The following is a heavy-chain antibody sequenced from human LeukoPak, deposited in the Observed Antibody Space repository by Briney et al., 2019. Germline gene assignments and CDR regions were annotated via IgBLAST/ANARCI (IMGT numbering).Heavy chain of an antibody. CDR3: TTDGSYETLGAFDI. J-gene: IGHJ3*02. CDR1: GFTFSSYG. V-gene: IGHV3-23*01. CDR2: ISGSGGST. Sequence: GGSLRLSCAASGFTFSSYGMSWVRQAPGKGLEWVSAISGSGGSTYYADSVKGRFTISRDNSKNTLYLQMNSLKTEDTAVYYCTTDGSYETLGAFDIWGQGTMVTVSS. D-gene: IGHD1-26*01.